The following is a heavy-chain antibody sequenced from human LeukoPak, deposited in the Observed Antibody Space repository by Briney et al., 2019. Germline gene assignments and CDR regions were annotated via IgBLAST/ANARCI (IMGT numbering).Heavy chain of an antibody. CDR3: ARERIQLWYRYGGKFNDFDY. Sequence: ASVKVSCKASGYNFTSSGISWVRQAPGQGLEWMGWISGHNGNTNYAQKFQGRVTMTRDTSISTAYMELSRLRSDDTAVYYCARERIQLWYRYGGKFNDFDYWGQGTLVTVSS. J-gene: IGHJ4*02. CDR2: ISGHNGNT. CDR1: GYNFTSSG. D-gene: IGHD5-18*01. V-gene: IGHV1-18*01.